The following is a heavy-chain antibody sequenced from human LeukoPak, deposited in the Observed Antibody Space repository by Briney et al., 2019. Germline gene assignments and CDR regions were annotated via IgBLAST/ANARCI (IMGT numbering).Heavy chain of an antibody. D-gene: IGHD3-22*01. J-gene: IGHJ4*02. CDR2: IYHSGST. Sequence: PSETLSLTCTVSGYSISSGYYWGWIRQPPGKGLEWIGSIYHSGSTYYNPSLKSRVTISVDTSKNQFSLKLSSVTAADTAVYYCARLRYYDSSGYFDYWGQGTLVTVSS. V-gene: IGHV4-38-2*02. CDR3: ARLRYYDSSGYFDY. CDR1: GYSISSGYY.